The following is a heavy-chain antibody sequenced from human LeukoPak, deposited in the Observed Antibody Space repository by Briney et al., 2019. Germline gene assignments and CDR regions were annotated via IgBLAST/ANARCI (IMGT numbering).Heavy chain of an antibody. J-gene: IGHJ4*02. D-gene: IGHD2-15*01. CDR2: IYPGVSDT. Sequence: GESLKITCKGSGYTFTNYWIGWVRQMPGKGLEWMGIIYPGVSDTRYSPSFQGQVTISVDKSIATAYLQWRSLKASDTAMYYCARQHCSGGSCSCDSWGQGTLVTVSS. CDR1: GYTFTNYW. V-gene: IGHV5-51*01. CDR3: ARQHCSGGSCSCDS.